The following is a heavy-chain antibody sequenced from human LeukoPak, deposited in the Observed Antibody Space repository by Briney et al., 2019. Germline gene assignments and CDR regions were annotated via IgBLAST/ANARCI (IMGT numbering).Heavy chain of an antibody. J-gene: IGHJ5*02. CDR2: MNPNSGNT. CDR1: GYTFTSYD. D-gene: IGHD2-2*01. Sequence: ASVKVSCKASGYTFTSYDINWVRQATGQGLEWMGWMNPNSGNTGYAQKFQGRVTMTRNTSISTAYMELSSLRSEDTAVYYCARGWLQYQLLFSYNWFDPWGQGTLVTVSS. CDR3: ARGWLQYQLLFSYNWFDP. V-gene: IGHV1-8*01.